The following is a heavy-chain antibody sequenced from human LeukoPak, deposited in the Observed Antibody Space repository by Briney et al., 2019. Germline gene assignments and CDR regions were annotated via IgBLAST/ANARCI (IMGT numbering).Heavy chain of an antibody. CDR2: ISHSGRTI. Sequence: GGSLRLSCAASGLTFSNYELNWVRQAPGKGLEWVSYISHSGRTIYYADSVKGRFTISRDNAKNSLYLQMNSLRAEDTAVYYCARGVGSSWPGWFDPWGQGALVTVSS. V-gene: IGHV3-48*03. CDR3: ARGVGSSWPGWFDP. D-gene: IGHD6-13*01. CDR1: GLTFSNYE. J-gene: IGHJ5*02.